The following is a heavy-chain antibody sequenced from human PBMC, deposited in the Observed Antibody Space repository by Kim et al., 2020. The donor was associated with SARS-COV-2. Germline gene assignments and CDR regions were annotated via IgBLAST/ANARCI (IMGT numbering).Heavy chain of an antibody. V-gene: IGHV3-23*01. J-gene: IGHJ4*02. CDR2: GGST. CDR3: ASQSFFDY. Sequence: GGSTYYSDSVKGTFTSSRDNSKDTLYLQMNSLRAEDTAVYFCASQSFFDYWSQGTLVTVSS.